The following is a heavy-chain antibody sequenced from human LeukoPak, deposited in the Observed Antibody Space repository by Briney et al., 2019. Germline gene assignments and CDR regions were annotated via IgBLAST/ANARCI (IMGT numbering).Heavy chain of an antibody. CDR2: IKPDGREQ. CDR1: GFRFSSYW. CDR3: ARGEYFFDY. V-gene: IGHV3-7*04. J-gene: IGHJ4*02. Sequence: GGSLRLSCAASGFRFSSYWMTWVRQAPGRGLEWVATIKPDGREQYYVDSVKGRFTMSRDNAKNSLYLQVNSLRVEDTAVYYCARGEYFFDYWGQGTLVTVFS.